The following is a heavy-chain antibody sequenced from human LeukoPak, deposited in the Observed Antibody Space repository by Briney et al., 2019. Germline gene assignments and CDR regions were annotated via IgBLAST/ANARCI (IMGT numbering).Heavy chain of an antibody. CDR3: ARGAYYYDSSGYYQIDY. J-gene: IGHJ4*02. Sequence: GGSLRLSCAASGFTFSSYAMHWVRQAPGKGLEWVAVISYDGSNKYYADSVKGRFTISRDNSKNTLYLQMNSLRAEDTAVYYCARGAYYYDSSGYYQIDYWGQGTLVTVSS. V-gene: IGHV3-30-3*01. D-gene: IGHD3-22*01. CDR2: ISYDGSNK. CDR1: GFTFSSYA.